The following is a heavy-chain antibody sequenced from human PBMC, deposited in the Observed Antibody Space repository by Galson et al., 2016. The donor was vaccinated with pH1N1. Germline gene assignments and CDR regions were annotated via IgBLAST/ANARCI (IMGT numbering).Heavy chain of an antibody. D-gene: IGHD6-6*01. J-gene: IGHJ4*02. V-gene: IGHV3-7*01. CDR3: SRGRAVHYKFNPVAARITSYFDY. CDR1: GFTFSSYW. Sequence: SLRLSCAASGFTFSSYWMSWVRQAPGKGLEWVANIKQDGSETYYVASVKGRFTISRDNAKNSLYLQMSSLRAEDTAVYYCSRGRAVHYKFNPVAARITSYFDYWGQGTLVTVSS. CDR2: IKQDGSET.